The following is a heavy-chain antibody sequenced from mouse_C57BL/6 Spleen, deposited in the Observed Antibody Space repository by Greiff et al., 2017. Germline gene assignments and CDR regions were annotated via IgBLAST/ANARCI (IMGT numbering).Heavy chain of an antibody. Sequence: EVQLQQSGSELVKPGASVKIPCKASGYTFTDYNMDWVKQSHGKSLEWIGDINPNNGGTIYNQKFKGKATLTVDKSSSTAYMELRSLTSEDTAVYYCARMDGNFYFDYWGQGTTLTVSS. V-gene: IGHV1-18*01. CDR3: ARMDGNFYFDY. J-gene: IGHJ2*01. CDR2: INPNNGGT. D-gene: IGHD2-1*01. CDR1: GYTFTDYN.